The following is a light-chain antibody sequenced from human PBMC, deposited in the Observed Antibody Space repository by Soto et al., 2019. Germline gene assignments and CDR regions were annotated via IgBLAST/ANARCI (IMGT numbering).Light chain of an antibody. J-gene: IGLJ1*01. CDR2: EGS. CDR1: SSDVGSYNL. CDR3: QSYDSSHNYV. V-gene: IGLV2-14*02. Sequence: SVLTQPASVSGSPGQSITISCTGTSSDVGSYNLVSWYQQHPGKAPKLMIYEGSKRPSGVSNRFSGSKSGNTASLTISGLQAEDEADYYCQSYDSSHNYVFGTGTKVTVL.